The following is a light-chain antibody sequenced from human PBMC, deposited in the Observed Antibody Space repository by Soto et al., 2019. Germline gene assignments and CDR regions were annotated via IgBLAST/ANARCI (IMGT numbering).Light chain of an antibody. Sequence: QSALTQPASVSGSPGQAITISCTGTSSDVGGYNYVSWYQQHPGKAPKLMIYAVSNRPSGVSNRFSGSKSGNTASLTISGLQAEDEADYYCSSYTSSRTLLFGGGTKLTVI. CDR3: SSYTSSRTLL. CDR2: AVS. CDR1: SSDVGGYNY. V-gene: IGLV2-14*01. J-gene: IGLJ2*01.